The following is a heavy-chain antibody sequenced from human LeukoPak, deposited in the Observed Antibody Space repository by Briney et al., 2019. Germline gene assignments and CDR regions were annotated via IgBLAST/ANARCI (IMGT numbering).Heavy chain of an antibody. CDR1: GFTFSSYS. D-gene: IGHD6-13*01. Sequence: GGSLRLSCAASGFTFSSYSMNWVRQAPGKGLEWVSYISSSSSTIYYADSVKGRFTISRHNAKNSLYLQMNSLRAEDTAVYYCARGPRVGSSRYPATYNWFDPWGQGTLVTVSS. CDR3: ARGPRVGSSRYPATYNWFDP. CDR2: ISSSSSTI. V-gene: IGHV3-48*04. J-gene: IGHJ5*02.